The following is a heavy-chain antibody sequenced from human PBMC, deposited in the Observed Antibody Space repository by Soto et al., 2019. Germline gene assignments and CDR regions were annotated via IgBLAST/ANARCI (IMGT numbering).Heavy chain of an antibody. CDR2: ISSSSSTI. Sequence: PGGSLRLSCAASGFTFSSYSMNWVRQAPGKGLEWVSYISSSSSTIYYADSVKGRFTISRDNAKNSLYLQMNSLRDEDTAVYYCATRGLVVYAIGGANDAFDIWGQGTMVTVSS. J-gene: IGHJ3*02. CDR3: ATRGLVVYAIGGANDAFDI. V-gene: IGHV3-48*02. D-gene: IGHD2-8*02. CDR1: GFTFSSYS.